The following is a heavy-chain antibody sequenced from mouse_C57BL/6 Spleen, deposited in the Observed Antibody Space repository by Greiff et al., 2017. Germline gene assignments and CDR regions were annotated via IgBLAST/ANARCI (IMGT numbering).Heavy chain of an antibody. CDR3: ARHGTPQYYYGSSYWFAY. CDR1: GYTFTEYT. D-gene: IGHD1-1*01. Sequence: VQLQESGAELVKPGASVKLSCKASGYTFTEYTIHWVKQRSGQGLEWIGWFYPGGGSIKYTEKFKNKATLTADKSSSTVYMELSRLTSEDSAVXFCARHGTPQYYYGSSYWFAYWGQGTLVTVSA. V-gene: IGHV1-62-2*01. J-gene: IGHJ3*01. CDR2: FYPGGGSI.